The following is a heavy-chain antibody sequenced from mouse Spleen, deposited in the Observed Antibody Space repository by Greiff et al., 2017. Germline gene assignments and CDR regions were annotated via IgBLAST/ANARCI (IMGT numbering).Heavy chain of an antibody. CDR2: IYPRDGST. Sequence: QVQLKESGPELVKPGASVKLSCKASGYTFTSYDINWVKQRPGQGLEWIGWIYPRDGSTKYNEKFKGKATLTVDTSSSTAYMELHSLTSEDSAVYFCGRGEEYYYDGSYVSWFAYWGQGTLVTVSA. D-gene: IGHD1-1*01. J-gene: IGHJ3*01. CDR1: GYTFTSYD. V-gene: IGHV1-85*01. CDR3: GRGEEYYYDGSYVSWFAY.